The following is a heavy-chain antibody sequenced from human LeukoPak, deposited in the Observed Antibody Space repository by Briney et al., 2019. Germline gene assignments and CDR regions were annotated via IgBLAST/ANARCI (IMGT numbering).Heavy chain of an antibody. Sequence: ASVKVSCKASGYTFTSYGISWVRQAPGQGLEWMGWISAYNGNTNYAQKLQRRVTTTTDTSTSTAYMELRSLRSDDTAVYYCAREAQRFFQFGELSNHIDYWGQGTLVTVSS. CDR1: GYTFTSYG. D-gene: IGHD3-10*01. J-gene: IGHJ4*02. CDR2: ISAYNGNT. V-gene: IGHV1-18*01. CDR3: AREAQRFFQFGELSNHIDY.